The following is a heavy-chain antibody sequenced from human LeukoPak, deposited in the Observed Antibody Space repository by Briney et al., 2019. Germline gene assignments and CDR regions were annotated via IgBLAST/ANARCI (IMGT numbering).Heavy chain of an antibody. D-gene: IGHD2-2*01. Sequence: GGSLRLSCAVSGCTFSSYWMHWVRQAPGKGLVWVSRINSDGSSTSYADSVKGRFTISRDNAKNTLYLQMNSLRAEDTAVYYCARESAYYYYGMDVWGKGTTVTVSS. V-gene: IGHV3-74*01. J-gene: IGHJ6*04. CDR2: INSDGSST. CDR1: GCTFSSYW. CDR3: ARESAYYYYGMDV.